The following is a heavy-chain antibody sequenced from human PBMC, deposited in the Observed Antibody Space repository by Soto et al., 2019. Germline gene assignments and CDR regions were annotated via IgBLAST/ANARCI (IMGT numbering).Heavy chain of an antibody. D-gene: IGHD1-7*01. J-gene: IGHJ5*02. CDR2: INPRSGDT. Sequence: QVHLVQSGAEVRMPGASVKVSCKASGYTFTDYFMHWVRQAPGQGLEWMGIINPRSGDTGYAQQFQGRVIMTTDTSTSTVYMELSGLTSEDTAIYYCARRDCYNGNCVSTWFDPWGQGNLVTVSS. CDR1: GYTFTDYF. V-gene: IGHV1-46*03. CDR3: ARRDCYNGNCVSTWFDP.